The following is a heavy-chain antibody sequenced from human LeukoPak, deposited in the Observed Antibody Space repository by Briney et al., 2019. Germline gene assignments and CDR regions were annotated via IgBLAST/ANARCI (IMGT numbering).Heavy chain of an antibody. CDR3: ARWENGSPGPRDAFDI. D-gene: IGHD1-26*01. Sequence: SETLSLTCAVYGGSFSSYYWGWIRQPPGKGLEWIGSIYYSGSTYYNPSLKSRVTISVDTSKNQFSLKLSSVTAADTAVYYCARWENGSPGPRDAFDIWGQGTMVTVSS. V-gene: IGHV4-39*07. J-gene: IGHJ3*02. CDR2: IYYSGST. CDR1: GGSFSSYY.